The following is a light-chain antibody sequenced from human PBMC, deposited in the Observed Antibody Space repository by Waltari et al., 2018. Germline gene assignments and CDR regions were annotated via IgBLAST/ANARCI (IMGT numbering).Light chain of an antibody. CDR3: MQASHFPRA. Sequence: DIVLTQTSLSSPVTLGQPASTSCRSSQHLVHSNGNTYLSWLRQRPGQPPRLLIYKISKRFSGVPDRFSGSEAETEFTLRISRVEAEDVGVYYCMQASHFPRAFGQGTKLEIK. CDR1: QHLVHSNGNTY. V-gene: IGKV2-24*01. CDR2: KIS. J-gene: IGKJ2*01.